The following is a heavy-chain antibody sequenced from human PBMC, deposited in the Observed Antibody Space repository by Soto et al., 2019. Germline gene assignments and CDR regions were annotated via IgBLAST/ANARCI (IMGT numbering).Heavy chain of an antibody. J-gene: IGHJ4*02. CDR2: SSPRGDTI. CDR1: GFSLAIYP. Sequence: GGSLRLSCVASGFSLAIYPMNWVRQTPGKGLEWISYSSPRGDTIYYADSVEGRFTISRDNARNSLSLHMSSLRDEDSALYYCAKGPHTNVGWPYYFGSWGQGVPVTVSS. D-gene: IGHD3-9*01. V-gene: IGHV3-48*02. CDR3: AKGPHTNVGWPYYFGS.